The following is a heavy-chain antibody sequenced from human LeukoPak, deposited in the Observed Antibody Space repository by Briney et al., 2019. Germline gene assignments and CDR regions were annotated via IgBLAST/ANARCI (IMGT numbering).Heavy chain of an antibody. D-gene: IGHD6-19*01. J-gene: IGHJ5*02. Sequence: SETLSLTCTVSGVSASRYYWSWIRQSPGKGLEWMGYIYYNGSTNYNPSLKSRVAISVDTSKNQFSLKLSSVTATDTAVYYCARDHSSWFDPWGQGTLVTVSS. V-gene: IGHV4-59*02. CDR3: ARDHSSWFDP. CDR1: GVSASRYY. CDR2: IYYNGST.